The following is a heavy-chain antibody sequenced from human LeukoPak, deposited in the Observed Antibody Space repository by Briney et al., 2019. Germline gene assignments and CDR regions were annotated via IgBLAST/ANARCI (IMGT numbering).Heavy chain of an antibody. Sequence: SVKVSCKASGGTFSSYAISWVRQAPGQGLEWMGRIIPILGIANYAQKFQGRVTITADKSTSTAYMELSSLRSEDTAVYYCARNYYDSSGYYPRAGSYYYYGMDVWGQGTTVTVSS. V-gene: IGHV1-69*04. CDR3: ARNYYDSSGYYPRAGSYYYYGMDV. J-gene: IGHJ6*02. CDR1: GGTFSSYA. CDR2: IIPILGIA. D-gene: IGHD3-22*01.